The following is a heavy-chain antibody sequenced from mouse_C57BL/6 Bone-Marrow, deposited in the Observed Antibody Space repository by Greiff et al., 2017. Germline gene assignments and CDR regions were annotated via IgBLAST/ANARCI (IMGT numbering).Heavy chain of an antibody. J-gene: IGHJ3*01. CDR3: ARLGFAY. CDR2: IDPADSYT. Sequence: QVQLQQPGAELVKPGASVKLSCKASGYTFTSYWMQWVKQRPGQGLEWIGEIDPADSYTNYNQKFQGKATLTVDTSSSTAYMQLSSLTSEDSAVYCCARLGFAYWGQGTLVTVSA. V-gene: IGHV1-50*01. CDR1: GYTFTSYW.